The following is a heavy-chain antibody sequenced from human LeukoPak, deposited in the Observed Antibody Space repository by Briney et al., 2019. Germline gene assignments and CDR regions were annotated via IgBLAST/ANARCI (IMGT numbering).Heavy chain of an antibody. CDR2: ISSSSSYI. D-gene: IGHD6-13*01. Sequence: PGGSLRLSCAASGFTFSSYSMSWVRQAPGKGLEWVSSISSSSSYIYYADSVKGRFTISRDNAKNSLYLQMNSLRAEDTAVYYCATARYSSSWYYMDVWGKGTTVTVSS. CDR3: ATARYSSSWYYMDV. V-gene: IGHV3-21*01. CDR1: GFTFSSYS. J-gene: IGHJ6*03.